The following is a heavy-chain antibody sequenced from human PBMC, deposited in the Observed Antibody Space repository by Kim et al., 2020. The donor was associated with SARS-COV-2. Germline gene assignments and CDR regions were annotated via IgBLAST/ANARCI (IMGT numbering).Heavy chain of an antibody. J-gene: IGHJ4*02. CDR1: GFTFSDYW. Sequence: GGSLRLSCAASGFTFSDYWMHWVRQAPGNGLVWVSRIYNDGTRTAYADSVTGRFTISRDNAKNTVYLQMNSLRAEDTAVYYCARGDRVGYYLDYWGQGILVTVSS. D-gene: IGHD3-3*01. CDR2: IYNDGTRT. CDR3: ARGDRVGYYLDY. V-gene: IGHV3-74*01.